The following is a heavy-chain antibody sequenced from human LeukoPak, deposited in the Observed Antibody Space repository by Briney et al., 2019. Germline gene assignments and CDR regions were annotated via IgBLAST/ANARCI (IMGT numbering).Heavy chain of an antibody. CDR2: ISAYNGNT. Sequence: EASVKVSCXASGYTFTSYGISWVRQAPGQGLEWMGWISAYNGNTNYAQKLQGRVTMTTDTSTSTAYMELRSLRSDDTAVYYCARARVVPAANWFDPWGQGTLGTVSS. D-gene: IGHD2-2*01. J-gene: IGHJ5*02. CDR3: ARARVVPAANWFDP. V-gene: IGHV1-18*01. CDR1: GYTFTSYG.